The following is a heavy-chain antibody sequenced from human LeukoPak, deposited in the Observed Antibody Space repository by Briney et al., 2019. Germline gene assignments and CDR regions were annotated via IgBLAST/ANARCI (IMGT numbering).Heavy chain of an antibody. CDR2: ISGSGGST. Sequence: GALRLSCAASGFTFSSYAMSWVRQAPGKGLEWVSAISGSGGSTYYADSVKGRFTISRDNSKNTLYLQMNSLRAEGTAVYYCAKAITVAAHFQHWGQGTLVTVSS. CDR3: AKAITVAAHFQH. CDR1: GFTFSSYA. V-gene: IGHV3-23*01. D-gene: IGHD6-19*01. J-gene: IGHJ1*01.